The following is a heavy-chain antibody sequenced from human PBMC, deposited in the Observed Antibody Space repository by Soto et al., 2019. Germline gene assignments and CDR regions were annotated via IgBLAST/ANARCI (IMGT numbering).Heavy chain of an antibody. Sequence: SETLSLTCTGSGGSMSSYYWSWLRQSAGKGLEWIGRIYSSGSTNYTPPLKSRVTMSVDTSKNQFSLNLTSVTAADTAVYLCARVKTVDYYGMGVWGQGTTVTVSS. CDR3: ARVKTVDYYGMGV. CDR2: IYSSGST. V-gene: IGHV4-4*07. CDR1: GGSMSSYY. J-gene: IGHJ6*02.